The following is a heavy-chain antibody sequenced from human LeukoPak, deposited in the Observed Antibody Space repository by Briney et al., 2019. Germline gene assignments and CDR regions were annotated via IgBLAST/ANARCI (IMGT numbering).Heavy chain of an antibody. Sequence: GESLKISCKGSGYSFTNYWLGWVRQMPGKGLEWMGIIYPGDSDTRYSPSFQGQVTISADKSISTAYLQWSSLKASDTAMYYCARTRTNYGDYLDDWGQGTLVTVSS. CDR1: GYSFTNYW. CDR3: ARTRTNYGDYLDD. J-gene: IGHJ4*02. CDR2: IYPGDSDT. V-gene: IGHV5-51*01. D-gene: IGHD4-17*01.